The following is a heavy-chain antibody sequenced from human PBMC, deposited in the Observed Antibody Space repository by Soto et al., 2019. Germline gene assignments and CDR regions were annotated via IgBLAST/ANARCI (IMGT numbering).Heavy chain of an antibody. D-gene: IGHD5-18*01. CDR1: GGSISSSSYY. CDR2: IYYSGST. V-gene: IGHV4-39*01. Sequence: PSETLSLTCTVSGGSISSSSYYWGWIRQPPGKGLEWIGSIYYSGSTYYNPSLKSRVTISVDTSKNQFSLKLSSVTAADTAVYYCARTPAVDTAMVHFDYWGQGTLVTVS. J-gene: IGHJ4*02. CDR3: ARTPAVDTAMVHFDY.